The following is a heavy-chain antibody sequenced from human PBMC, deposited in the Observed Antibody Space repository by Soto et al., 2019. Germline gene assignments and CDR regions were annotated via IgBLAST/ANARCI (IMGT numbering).Heavy chain of an antibody. CDR3: ARDAGASRYYGMDV. CDR2: IYHSRAT. V-gene: IGHV4-4*02. J-gene: IGHJ6*02. D-gene: IGHD2-8*02. Sequence: QVQLQESGPALVKPSVTLSLACTVSGASTRSENWWSWVRQAQGKGQEWIGEIYHSRATNYSPSLKSRVTISLDKSKNQFFLKLDSVTAADSAVYYCARDAGASRYYGMDVWGQGTKVTVS. CDR1: GASTRSENW.